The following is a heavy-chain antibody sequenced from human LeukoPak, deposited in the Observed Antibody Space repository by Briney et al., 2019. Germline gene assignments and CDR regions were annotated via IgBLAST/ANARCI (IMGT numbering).Heavy chain of an antibody. Sequence: GGSLRLSCAASGFTFSSYEMNWVRQAPGKGLEWVSYISSSGSTIYYADSVKGRFTISRDNAKNSLYLQMNSLRAEDTAVYYCARDPSAQYYYDSSGYYYGAFDIWGQGTMVTVSS. CDR1: GFTFSSYE. CDR2: ISSSGSTI. D-gene: IGHD3-22*01. J-gene: IGHJ3*02. V-gene: IGHV3-48*03. CDR3: ARDPSAQYYYDSSGYYYGAFDI.